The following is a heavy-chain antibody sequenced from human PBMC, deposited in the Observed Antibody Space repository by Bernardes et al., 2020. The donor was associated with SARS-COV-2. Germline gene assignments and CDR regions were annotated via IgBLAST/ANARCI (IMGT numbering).Heavy chain of an antibody. CDR3: ATPYYGSGTGPPRYYYHGMDV. CDR2: ISSGGDTI. D-gene: IGHD3-10*01. J-gene: IGHJ6*02. V-gene: IGHV3-48*01. CDR1: GFIFTTYS. Sequence: GGSLRLSCVGSGFIFTTYSMSWVRQAPGKGLEWLLFISSGGDTIHDADSVRGRFTVSRDDAKNSVYLQMNSLRAEDTAVYYCATPYYGSGTGPPRYYYHGMDVWGQGTTVTVSS.